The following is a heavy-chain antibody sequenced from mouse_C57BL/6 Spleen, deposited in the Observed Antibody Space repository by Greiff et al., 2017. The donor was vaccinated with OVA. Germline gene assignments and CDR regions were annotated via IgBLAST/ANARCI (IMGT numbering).Heavy chain of an antibody. Sequence: VKLQQSGAELVRPGASVTLSCKASGYTFTDYEMHWVKQTPVHGLEWIRAIDPETGGTAYNQKFKGKAILTADKSSSTAYMELRSLTSEDSAVYYCTRRYDGYYYAMDYWGQGTSVTVSS. CDR3: TRRYDGYYYAMDY. V-gene: IGHV1-15*01. J-gene: IGHJ4*01. D-gene: IGHD2-3*01. CDR2: IDPETGGT. CDR1: GYTFTDYE.